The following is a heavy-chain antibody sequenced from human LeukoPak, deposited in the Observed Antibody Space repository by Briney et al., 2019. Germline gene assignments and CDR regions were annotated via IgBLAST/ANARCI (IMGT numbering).Heavy chain of an antibody. D-gene: IGHD2-15*01. CDR3: TTDTWYSAGH. J-gene: IGHJ4*02. V-gene: IGHV3-7*03. CDR2: IKKDGSEK. Sequence: GGSLGLSCTASGFTFSGSWMAWIRQAPGKGLEWVAIIKKDGSEKYYVDSMKGRFTISRDNAKNSLFLQMNSLRAEDTAIYYCTTDTWYSAGHWGQGTLVTVSP. CDR1: GFTFSGSW.